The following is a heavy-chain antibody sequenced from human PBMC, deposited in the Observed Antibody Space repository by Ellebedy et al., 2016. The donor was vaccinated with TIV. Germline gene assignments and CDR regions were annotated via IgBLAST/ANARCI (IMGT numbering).Heavy chain of an antibody. CDR3: ARLGYYENDFDF. J-gene: IGHJ4*02. D-gene: IGHD1-26*01. V-gene: IGHV5-51*01. CDR2: IYPGDSDT. CDR1: GYTFTDFF. Sequence: GGSLRLSCEVSGYTFTDFFIGWVRQMPGKGLEWMGLIYPGDSDTRYSPPFQGQDTISADKSVSTAFLQWSSLKASDNAMYYCARLGYYENDFDFWGQGTLVTVSS.